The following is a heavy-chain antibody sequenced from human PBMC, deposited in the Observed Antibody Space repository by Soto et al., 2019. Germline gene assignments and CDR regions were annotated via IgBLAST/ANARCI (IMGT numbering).Heavy chain of an antibody. J-gene: IGHJ6*02. V-gene: IGHV2-70*01. CDR1: GFSLSTSGMC. Sequence: SGPTLVNPTQTLTLTCTFSGFSLSTSGMCVSWIRQPPGKALEWLALIDWDDDKYYSTSLKTRLTISKDTSKNQVVLTMTNMDPVDTATYYCALIVGGPGSDYGVDVWGQGTTVTVSS. CDR2: IDWDDDK. D-gene: IGHD3-10*01. CDR3: ALIVGGPGSDYGVDV.